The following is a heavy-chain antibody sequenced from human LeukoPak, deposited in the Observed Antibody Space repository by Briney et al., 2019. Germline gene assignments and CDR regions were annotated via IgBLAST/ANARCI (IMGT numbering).Heavy chain of an antibody. D-gene: IGHD5-12*01. J-gene: IGHJ4*02. CDR3: ARGRGDSGYSLRVPHASDY. CDR1: GGSISSSSYY. V-gene: IGHV4-39*07. Sequence: SGTLSLTCTVSGGSISSSSYYWGWIRQPPGKGLEWIGSIYYSGSTYYNPSLKSRVTISVDTSKNQFSLKLSSVTAADTAVYYCARGRGDSGYSLRVPHASDYWGQGTLVTVSS. CDR2: IYYSGST.